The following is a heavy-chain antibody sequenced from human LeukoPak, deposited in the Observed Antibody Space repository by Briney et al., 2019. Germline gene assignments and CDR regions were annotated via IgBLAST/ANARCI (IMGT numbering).Heavy chain of an antibody. CDR1: GFTVSSNY. V-gene: IGHV3-53*01. CDR3: ASGGLGVRKFYSDPFHY. CDR2: IYSAGSR. D-gene: IGHD2-15*01. J-gene: IGHJ4*02. Sequence: GGSLRLSCAASGFTVSSNYMSGVRQAPGKGLEWVSIIYSAGSRYYADSVRGRFTISRDDSKNTMSLQMNSLRAEDSAVYYCASGGLGVRKFYSDPFHYWGQGTLVTVSS.